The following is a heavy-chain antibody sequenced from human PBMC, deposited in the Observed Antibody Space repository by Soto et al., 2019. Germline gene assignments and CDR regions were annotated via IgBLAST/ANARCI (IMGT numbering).Heavy chain of an antibody. CDR2: ISGSGGST. CDR3: AKRSSSSQRVYYYYYGMDV. Sequence: GGSLRLSCAASGFTFSSYAMSWVRQAPGKGLEWVSAISGSGGSTYYADSVKGRFTISRGSSKNTLYLQMNSLRAEDTAVYYCAKRSSSSQRVYYYYYGMDVWGQGTTVTVSS. D-gene: IGHD6-6*01. V-gene: IGHV3-23*01. J-gene: IGHJ6*02. CDR1: GFTFSSYA.